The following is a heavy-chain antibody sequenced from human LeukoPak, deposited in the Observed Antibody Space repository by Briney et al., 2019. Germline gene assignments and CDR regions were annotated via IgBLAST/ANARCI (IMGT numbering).Heavy chain of an antibody. D-gene: IGHD3-3*01. CDR2: FFSSGSS. V-gene: IGHV4-4*07. Sequence: SETLSLTCTVSGGSISSYYWSWIRQPAGKGLEWIGGFFSSGSSHYNPSLKSRVTMSVDTSKNQFSLKLSSVTAADTAVYYCARDPTEVHYDFWSGYYTGHDAFDIWGQGTMVTVSS. J-gene: IGHJ3*02. CDR3: ARDPTEVHYDFWSGYYTGHDAFDI. CDR1: GGSISSYY.